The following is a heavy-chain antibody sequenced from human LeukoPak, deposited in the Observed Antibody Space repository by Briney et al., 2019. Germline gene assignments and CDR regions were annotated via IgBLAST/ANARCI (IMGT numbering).Heavy chain of an antibody. V-gene: IGHV4-34*01. Sequence: PSETLSLTCAVYGGSFSGYYWSWIRQPPGKGLEWIGEINHSGSTNYSPSLKSRVTISVDTSKNQFSLKLSSVTAADTAVYYCARGGARDLHHYYFDYWGQGTLVTVSS. D-gene: IGHD2-15*01. CDR3: ARGGARDLHHYYFDY. J-gene: IGHJ4*02. CDR1: GGSFSGYY. CDR2: INHSGST.